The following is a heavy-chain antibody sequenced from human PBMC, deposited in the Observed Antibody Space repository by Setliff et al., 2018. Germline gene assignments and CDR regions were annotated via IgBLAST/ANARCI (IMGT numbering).Heavy chain of an antibody. CDR2: ISVYNGNT. J-gene: IGHJ4*02. V-gene: IGHV1-18*01. CDR1: GHTFTNYG. Sequence: GASVKVSCKASGHTFTNYGISWVRQAPGQGLEWMGWISVYNGNTNYAQKFQGRVTMTTDTSTSTAYMELRSLRSDDTAVYYCATHYYGSGIFDYWGQGTLVTVSS. D-gene: IGHD3-10*01. CDR3: ATHYYGSGIFDY.